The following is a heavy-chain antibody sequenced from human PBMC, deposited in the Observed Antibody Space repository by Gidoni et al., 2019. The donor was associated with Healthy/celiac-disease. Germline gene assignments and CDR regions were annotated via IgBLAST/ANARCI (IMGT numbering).Heavy chain of an antibody. D-gene: IGHD6-13*01. CDR3: AKDRPGGSSWNAFDI. CDR1: GSTFSSYG. V-gene: IGHV3-30*18. CDR2: ISYDGSNK. Sequence: QVQLVESGGGVVQPGRSLRLSCAASGSTFSSYGMHWVRQAPGKGLGWVAVISYDGSNKYYADSVKGRFTISRDNSKNTLYLQMNSLRAEDTAVYYCAKDRPGGSSWNAFDIWGQGTMVTVSS. J-gene: IGHJ3*02.